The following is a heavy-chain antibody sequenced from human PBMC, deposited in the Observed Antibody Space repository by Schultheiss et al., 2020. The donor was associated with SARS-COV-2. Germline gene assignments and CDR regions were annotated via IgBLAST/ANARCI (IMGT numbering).Heavy chain of an antibody. CDR2: INSDGSST. V-gene: IGHV3-74*01. CDR1: EFIFSSYW. D-gene: IGHD6-19*01. Sequence: GGSLRLSCAASEFIFSSYWMHWVRQAPGKGLVWVSRINSDGSSTTYADFVKGRFTISRDNAKNTLYLQMNSLRAEDTAIYYCATSGYSSQFDPWGQGTLVTVSS. CDR3: ATSGYSSQFDP. J-gene: IGHJ5*02.